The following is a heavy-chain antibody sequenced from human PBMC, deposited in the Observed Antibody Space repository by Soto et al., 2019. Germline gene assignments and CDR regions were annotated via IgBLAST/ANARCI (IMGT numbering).Heavy chain of an antibody. J-gene: IGHJ4*02. CDR1: GFTFSSYA. V-gene: IGHV3-23*01. CDR3: AQRGYCGRDCHFDY. CDR2: VSGGGGST. D-gene: IGHD2-21*02. Sequence: EVQLLESGGGLVQPGGSVRLSCSASGFTFSSYAMSWVRQAPGKGLEWVSAVSGGGGSTYYPDSVKGRFTISRDNSKNPLYLQMTCLRAEDTAVYYCAQRGYCGRDCHFDYWGQGTLVIVSS.